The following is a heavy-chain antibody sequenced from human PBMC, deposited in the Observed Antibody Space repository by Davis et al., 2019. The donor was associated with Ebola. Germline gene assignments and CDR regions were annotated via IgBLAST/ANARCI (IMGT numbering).Heavy chain of an antibody. Sequence: PSETLSLTCAISGDRVSSNSWNWIRQSPSRGLEWLGRTYYTSKWYNDYAVSVKSRIIINADTSKNQFSLHLKSVTPEDTAVYYCARGWLRSGLDYWGQGAPVTVSS. CDR1: GDRVSSNS. J-gene: IGHJ4*02. CDR3: ARGWLRSGLDY. D-gene: IGHD5-12*01. V-gene: IGHV6-1*01. CDR2: TYYTSKWYN.